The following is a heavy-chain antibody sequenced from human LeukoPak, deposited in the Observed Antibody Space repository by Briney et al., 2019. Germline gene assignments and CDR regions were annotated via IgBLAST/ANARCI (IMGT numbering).Heavy chain of an antibody. J-gene: IGHJ4*02. CDR2: TYYRSKLYN. CDR1: GDSVSSNSAA. CDR3: ARAQAYSGRIFDY. Sequence: SQTLSLTCAISGDSVSSNSAAWNWIRQSPSRGLEWLGRTYYRSKLYNEYAVSVKSRVTINPDTSKNQFSLQLNSVTPEDTAVYYCARAQAYSGRIFDYWGQGTLVTVSS. V-gene: IGHV6-1*01. D-gene: IGHD1-26*01.